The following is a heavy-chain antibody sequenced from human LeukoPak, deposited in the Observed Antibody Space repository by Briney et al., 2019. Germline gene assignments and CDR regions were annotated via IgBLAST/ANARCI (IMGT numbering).Heavy chain of an antibody. Sequence: SETLSLTCTVSGGSISSSSYYWSWIRQPAGKGLEWIGRIYTSGSTNYNPSLKSRVTISVDTSKNQFSLKLSSVTAADTAVYYCARAGCSSTSCYGDFDYWGQGALVTVSS. V-gene: IGHV4-61*02. D-gene: IGHD2-2*01. CDR2: IYTSGST. CDR1: GGSISSSSYY. CDR3: ARAGCSSTSCYGDFDY. J-gene: IGHJ4*02.